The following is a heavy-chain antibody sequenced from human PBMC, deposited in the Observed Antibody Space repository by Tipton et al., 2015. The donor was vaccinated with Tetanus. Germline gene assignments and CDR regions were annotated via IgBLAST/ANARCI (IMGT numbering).Heavy chain of an antibody. CDR1: GYTFTGYY. CDR2: IDPNSGGT. J-gene: IGHJ6*02. V-gene: IGHV1-2*02. D-gene: IGHD3-22*01. Sequence: LVQSGAEMKKPGASVKVSCKASGYTFTGYYIYWVRQAPGQGLEWMGWIDPNSGGTVYAQKLQGRVTVTRDTSISTAYMDLRSLRSDDTAVYYCARDRGDYIFYGMDVWGPGTTVTVS. CDR3: ARDRGDYIFYGMDV.